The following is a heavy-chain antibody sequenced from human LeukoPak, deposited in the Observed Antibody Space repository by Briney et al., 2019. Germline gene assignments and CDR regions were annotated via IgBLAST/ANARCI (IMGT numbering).Heavy chain of an antibody. Sequence: SETLSLTCAVYGGSFSGYYWSWIRQPPGKGLEWIGEINHSGSTNYNPSLKSRVTISVDTSKNQFSLKLSSVTAADTAVYYCARLENWAFDFWGQGTLITVSS. CDR2: INHSGST. CDR3: ARLENWAFDF. D-gene: IGHD7-27*01. CDR1: GGSFSGYY. J-gene: IGHJ4*02. V-gene: IGHV4-34*01.